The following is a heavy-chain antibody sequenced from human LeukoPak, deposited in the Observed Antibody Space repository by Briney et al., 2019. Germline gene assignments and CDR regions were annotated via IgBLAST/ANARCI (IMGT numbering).Heavy chain of an antibody. CDR3: ARPMTGTGLTYYYYGKDI. Sequence: ASVTVSCTASGYTFTGYYLHWVRQAPGQGLEWLGWINPNSGGTHYAQTFQGRVTVTRDTSISTAYMELNSLRSEDTALYYCARPMTGTGLTYYYYGKDIWGQGTTVTVAS. D-gene: IGHD1-1*01. CDR1: GYTFTGYY. J-gene: IGHJ6*02. CDR2: INPNSGGT. V-gene: IGHV1-2*02.